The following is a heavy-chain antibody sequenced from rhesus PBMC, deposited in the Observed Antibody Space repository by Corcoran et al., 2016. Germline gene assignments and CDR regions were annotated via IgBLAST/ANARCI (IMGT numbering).Heavy chain of an antibody. CDR3: TNAVTTMRFDV. CDR1: GFTFSNYY. Sequence: EVKLVESGGGLVQPGGSLRLSCAASGFTFSNYYMHWVSKAQGEGLEWVGLIKNKDNTSKTEDAAAVQGRFTISRDYSKNTLYLPMRSLKTEDTALYYRTNAVTTMRFDVWGPVVLVTVSS. D-gene: IGHD4-35*01. V-gene: IGHV3-13*01. J-gene: IGHJ5-1*01. CDR2: IKNKDNTSKT.